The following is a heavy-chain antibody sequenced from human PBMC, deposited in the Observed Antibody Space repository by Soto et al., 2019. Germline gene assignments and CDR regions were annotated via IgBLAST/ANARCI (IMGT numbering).Heavy chain of an antibody. CDR3: ARAAMGGSSWPFDY. V-gene: IGHV4-4*02. J-gene: IGHJ4*02. Sequence: QVQLQESGPGLVKPSGTLSLTCAVSGGSISSSNWWGWVRQPPGKGLEWIGAIYHSGSTNYNPSLTSRVTISVDKTNNQFPTKLSSVTAADTAVYYCARAAMGGSSWPFDYWGQGTLVTVSS. CDR1: GGSISSSNW. CDR2: IYHSGST. D-gene: IGHD6-13*01.